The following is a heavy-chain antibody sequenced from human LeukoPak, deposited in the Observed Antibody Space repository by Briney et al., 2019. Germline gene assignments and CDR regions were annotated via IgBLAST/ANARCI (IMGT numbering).Heavy chain of an antibody. CDR1: GGSIGTYY. V-gene: IGHV4-59*01. CDR3: ARDTAMAFDY. J-gene: IGHJ4*02. CDR2: VYYFGST. Sequence: SETLSLTCTVSGGSIGTYYWSWIRQPPGKGLEWIGYVYYFGSTNSNPSLKSRVTMSVDTSKNQFSLKLSSVTAADTAVYYCARDTAMAFDYWGQGTLVTVSS. D-gene: IGHD5-18*01.